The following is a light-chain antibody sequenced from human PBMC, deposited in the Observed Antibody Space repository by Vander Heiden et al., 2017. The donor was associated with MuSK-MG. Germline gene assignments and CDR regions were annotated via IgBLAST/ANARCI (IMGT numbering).Light chain of an antibody. J-gene: IGKJ3*01. CDR1: ENINNY. CDR3: QQNYNNHMFT. V-gene: IGKV1-39*01. CDR2: AAS. Sequence: DIQLTQSPLSLSASVGVRVTLTCRASENINNYLNWYQQRPGKAPKLLIFAASRLESGVPSRFSGSGCGTDFTLTITSRQPEDFAAYYCQQNYNNHMFTFGHGTKVDIK.